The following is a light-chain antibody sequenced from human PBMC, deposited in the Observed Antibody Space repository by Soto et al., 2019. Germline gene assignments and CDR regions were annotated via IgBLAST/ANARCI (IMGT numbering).Light chain of an antibody. CDR2: GAS. J-gene: IGKJ5*01. CDR3: QQYNTWPIT. V-gene: IGKV3-15*01. CDR1: QSVSNDF. Sequence: EIVLMQSPGILSLSPGERSTLSCMASQSVSNDFLAWYQQKPGQAPRLLIYGASTRATDVPARFSASGSGTDYTLTISSLQSEDFVVYYCQQYNTWPITFGQGTRLEIK.